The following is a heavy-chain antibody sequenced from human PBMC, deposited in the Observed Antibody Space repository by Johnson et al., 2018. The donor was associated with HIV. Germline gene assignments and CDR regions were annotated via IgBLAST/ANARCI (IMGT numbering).Heavy chain of an antibody. Sequence: MLLVESGGGLVQPGGSLRLSCAASGFTFSNYWMSWVRQAPGKGLEWVANIKQDGSEQYYVDSVKGRFTISRDNAKNSLYLQMNSLRAEDTAVYYCARGGRYRFLEWSISDAFDIWGQGTMVTVSS. D-gene: IGHD3-3*01. V-gene: IGHV3-7*01. CDR1: GFTFSNYW. CDR3: ARGGRYRFLEWSISDAFDI. J-gene: IGHJ3*02. CDR2: IKQDGSEQ.